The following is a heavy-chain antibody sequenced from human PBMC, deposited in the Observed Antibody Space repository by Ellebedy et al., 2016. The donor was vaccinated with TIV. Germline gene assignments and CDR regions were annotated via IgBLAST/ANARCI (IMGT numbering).Heavy chain of an antibody. D-gene: IGHD6-19*01. V-gene: IGHV4-31*03. CDR1: GGSVSSGDFY. J-gene: IGHJ4*02. Sequence: SETLSLTXTVSGGSVSSGDFYWNWIRQHPGKGLEWIGYIFYSGSTYYSPSLKSRVIISQDTSKNHFSLKLSSVTAADTAVYYCARARAVAGTFALDYWGQGALVTVSS. CDR3: ARARAVAGTFALDY. CDR2: IFYSGST.